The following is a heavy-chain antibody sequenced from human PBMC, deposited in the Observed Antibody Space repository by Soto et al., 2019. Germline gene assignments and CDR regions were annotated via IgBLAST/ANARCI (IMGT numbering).Heavy chain of an antibody. CDR1: GGTFSSYA. CDR2: IIPIFGTA. CDR3: ARDAHLGYCSGGSCYNWFDP. D-gene: IGHD2-15*01. V-gene: IGHV1-69*13. Sequence: SVKVSCKASGGTFSSYAISWVRQAPGQGLEWMGGIIPIFGTANYAQKFQGRVTITADESTSTAYMELSSLRSEDTAVYYCARDAHLGYCSGGSCYNWFDPWGQGTLVTVSS. J-gene: IGHJ5*02.